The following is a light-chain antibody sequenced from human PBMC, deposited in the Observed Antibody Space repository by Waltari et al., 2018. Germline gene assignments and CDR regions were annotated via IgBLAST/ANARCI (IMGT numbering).Light chain of an antibody. Sequence: VLTQSPGTRSLSPGERATLSCRASQSVSRSLAWYQQKPGQAPKLLIYGASTRATGIPDRFTGSGSGTDFSLTISSLEPEDFAIYFCQHYVRLPATFGQGTKVEIK. V-gene: IGKV3-20*01. CDR1: QSVSRS. CDR2: GAS. J-gene: IGKJ1*01. CDR3: QHYVRLPAT.